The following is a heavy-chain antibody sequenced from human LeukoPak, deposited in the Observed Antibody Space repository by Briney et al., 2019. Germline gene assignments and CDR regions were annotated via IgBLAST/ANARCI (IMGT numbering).Heavy chain of an antibody. J-gene: IGHJ4*02. V-gene: IGHV3-64D*06. CDR1: GFTLSNYA. CDR2: LSADGNSK. D-gene: IGHD6-13*01. CDR3: VRKGWVSGAIDY. Sequence: QAGGSLRLSCSACGFTLSNYAMHWVRQSPGKGLEYVSALSADGNSKFYAESVKGRFTISRDSSNNTLHLQMSSLRPEDTAVYYCVRKGWVSGAIDYWGQGTLVTVSS.